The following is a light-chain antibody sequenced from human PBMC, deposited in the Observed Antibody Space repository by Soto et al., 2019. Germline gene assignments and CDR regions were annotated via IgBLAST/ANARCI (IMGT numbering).Light chain of an antibody. Sequence: QSVLTQPPSASGSPGQSVTISCTGTSSDVGGYNYVSWYQQHPGKAPKLMIYEVSKRPSGVPDRFSGSKSGNTASLTVSGLQAEDGADYYCSSYAGSNNFRVFGTGTKLTVL. CDR2: EVS. V-gene: IGLV2-8*01. J-gene: IGLJ1*01. CDR1: SSDVGGYNY. CDR3: SSYAGSNNFRV.